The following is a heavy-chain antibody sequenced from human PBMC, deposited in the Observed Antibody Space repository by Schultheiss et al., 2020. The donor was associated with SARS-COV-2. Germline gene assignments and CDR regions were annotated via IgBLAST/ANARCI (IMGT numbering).Heavy chain of an antibody. CDR3: AREVGGRGLSWFDP. Sequence: SETLSLTCAVYGGSFSGYYWSWIRQPPGKGLEWIGYIYYSGSTYYNPSLKSRVTISVDTSKNQFSLKLSSVTAADTAVYYCAREVGGRGLSWFDPWGQGTLVTVSS. CDR1: GGSFSGYY. D-gene: IGHD1-26*01. CDR2: IYYSGST. J-gene: IGHJ5*02. V-gene: IGHV4-59*01.